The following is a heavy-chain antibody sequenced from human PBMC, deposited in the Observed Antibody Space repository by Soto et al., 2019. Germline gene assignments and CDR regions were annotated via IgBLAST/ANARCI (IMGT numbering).Heavy chain of an antibody. J-gene: IGHJ6*03. CDR1: GYSFTGYY. D-gene: IGHD2-15*01. Sequence: ASVKVSCTASGYSFTGYYIHWVRQAPGQGLEWMGWINPNTGGTNYAQKFQGWVTMTSETSISTSYMELSRLRSDDTAVYYCARGGYCSGGICKRNYYYYYMDVWGKGTTVTVSS. CDR2: INPNTGGT. CDR3: ARGGYCSGGICKRNYYYYYMDV. V-gene: IGHV1-2*04.